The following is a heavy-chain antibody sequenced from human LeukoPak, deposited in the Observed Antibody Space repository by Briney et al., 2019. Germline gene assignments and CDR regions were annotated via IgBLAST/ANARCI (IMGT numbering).Heavy chain of an antibody. CDR2: IKQDGSEK. J-gene: IGHJ4*02. Sequence: GGSLRLSCAASGFTFSSYWMSWVRRAPGKGLEWVANIKQDGSEKYYVDSVKGRFTISRDNAKNSLYLQMNSLRAEDTAVYYCAREMLGVPFDYWGQGTLVTVSS. CDR3: AREMLGVPFDY. D-gene: IGHD3-10*02. CDR1: GFTFSSYW. V-gene: IGHV3-7*01.